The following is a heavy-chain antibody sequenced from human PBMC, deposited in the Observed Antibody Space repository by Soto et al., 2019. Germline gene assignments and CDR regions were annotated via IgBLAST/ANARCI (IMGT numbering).Heavy chain of an antibody. D-gene: IGHD6-13*01. J-gene: IGHJ2*01. CDR3: AKDLGSSRWYFDL. V-gene: IGHV3-30*18. CDR2: ISYDGSNK. CDR1: GFTLGRYG. Sequence: GGSLRLSCAASGFTLGRYGMHWVRQAPGKGLEWVAVISYDGSNKYYADSVKGRFTISRDNSKNTLYLQMNSLRAEDTAVYYCAKDLGSSRWYFDLWGRGTLVTVSS.